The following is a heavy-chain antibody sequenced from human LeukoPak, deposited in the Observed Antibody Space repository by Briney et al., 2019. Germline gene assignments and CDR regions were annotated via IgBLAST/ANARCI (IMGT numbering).Heavy chain of an antibody. CDR1: GFTFTSYD. J-gene: IGHJ5*02. CDR3: VRDAEGAAISVNYWFDP. V-gene: IGHV1-8*01. CDR2: MNPNNGNT. D-gene: IGHD2-2*02. Sequence: ASVKVSCKASGFTFTSYDINWVRQASEQGLEWMGRMNPNNGNTGYAQKFQGRVTMTRDTSISTAYMELRGLRSEDTAVYYCVRDAEGAAISVNYWFDPWGQGTLVAVSS.